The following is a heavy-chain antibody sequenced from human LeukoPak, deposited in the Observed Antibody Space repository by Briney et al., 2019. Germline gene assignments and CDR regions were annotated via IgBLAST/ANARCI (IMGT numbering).Heavy chain of an antibody. V-gene: IGHV3-23*01. CDR3: ARLRNYYDASADSPVDF. CDR1: GFTFSNYS. CDR2: ITGSGGTT. Sequence: PGGSLRLSCAASGFTFSNYSMSWVRQAPGKGLEWVSGITGSGGTTFYVDSVKGRFTISRDNSTNSLYLQMNSLRGEDTAVYYWARLRNYYDASADSPVDFWGQGILVTVSS. D-gene: IGHD3-22*01. J-gene: IGHJ4*02.